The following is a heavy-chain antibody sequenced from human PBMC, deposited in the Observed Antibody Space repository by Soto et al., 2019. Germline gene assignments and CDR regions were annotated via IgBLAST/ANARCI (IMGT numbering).Heavy chain of an antibody. Sequence: GGSLRLSCAASGFTFSSYWMHWVRQAPGKGLVWVSRINSDGSSTSYADSVKGRFTISRDNAKNTLYQQMNSLRAEDTAVYYCARDRSDYYDSSGYYEEYFQHWGQGTLVTVSS. D-gene: IGHD3-22*01. J-gene: IGHJ1*01. V-gene: IGHV3-74*01. CDR1: GFTFSSYW. CDR3: ARDRSDYYDSSGYYEEYFQH. CDR2: INSDGSST.